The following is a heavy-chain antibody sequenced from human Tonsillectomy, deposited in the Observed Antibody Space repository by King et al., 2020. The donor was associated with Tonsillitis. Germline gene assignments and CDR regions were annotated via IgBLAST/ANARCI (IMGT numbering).Heavy chain of an antibody. V-gene: IGHV3-23*04. CDR1: GFTFSTYA. Sequence: QLVQSGGGLLQPGGSLRLSCAASGFTFSTYAMSWVRQVPGKGLEWVSGISGSGSNTEYADSVKGRFTISRDNSKNSLYLQMNSLRAEDTAVYFCAKGAGRGIGTTAMFAFCGQGALVTVSS. CDR3: AKGAGRGIGTTAMFAF. J-gene: IGHJ4*02. D-gene: IGHD1/OR15-1a*01. CDR2: ISGSGSNT.